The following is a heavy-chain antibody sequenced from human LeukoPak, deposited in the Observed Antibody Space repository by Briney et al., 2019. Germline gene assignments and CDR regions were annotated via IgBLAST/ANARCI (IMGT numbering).Heavy chain of an antibody. CDR3: ARELEDQFDY. CDR2: ISYDGSNK. Sequence: PGGSLRLSCAASGFTFSSYAMHWVRQAPGKGLEWVAFISYDGSNKYYADSVKGRFTISRDNSKNTLYLQMNSLRAEDTAVYYCARELEDQFDYWGQGTLVTVSS. CDR1: GFTFSSYA. J-gene: IGHJ4*02. D-gene: IGHD1-1*01. V-gene: IGHV3-30*04.